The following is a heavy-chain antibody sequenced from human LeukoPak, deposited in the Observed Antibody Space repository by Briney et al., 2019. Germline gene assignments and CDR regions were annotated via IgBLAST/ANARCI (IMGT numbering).Heavy chain of an antibody. V-gene: IGHV3-21*01. CDR2: ISSSSSYI. Sequence: PGGSLRLSCAASGFTFSSYSMNWVRQAPGKGLEWVSSISSSSSYIYYADSVKGRFTISRDNAKNSLYLRMNSLRAEDTAVYYCARVHSSSWYVGNWFDPWGQGTLVTVSS. J-gene: IGHJ5*02. D-gene: IGHD6-13*01. CDR1: GFTFSSYS. CDR3: ARVHSSSWYVGNWFDP.